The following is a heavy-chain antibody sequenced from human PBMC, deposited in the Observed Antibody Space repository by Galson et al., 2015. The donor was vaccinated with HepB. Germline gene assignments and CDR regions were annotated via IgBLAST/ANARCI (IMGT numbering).Heavy chain of an antibody. V-gene: IGHV4-59*01. CDR1: GGCISSYY. Sequence: SETLSLTCTVSGGCISSYYWSWIRQTPGKRLEWIGHINYSGSTNYNPSLKSRVTISVDTSKNQFSLKLSSVTAADTAVYYCASWGVIPDSSGYPLRGAFDIWGQGTMVTVSS. J-gene: IGHJ3*02. CDR2: INYSGST. D-gene: IGHD3-22*01. CDR3: ASWGVIPDSSGYPLRGAFDI.